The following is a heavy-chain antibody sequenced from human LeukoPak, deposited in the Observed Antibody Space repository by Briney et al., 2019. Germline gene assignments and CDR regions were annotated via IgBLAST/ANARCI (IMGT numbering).Heavy chain of an antibody. J-gene: IGHJ4*02. V-gene: IGHV4-39*01. Sequence: PSETLSLTCTVSGGSISSSFYYWGWIRQPPGKGLEWIGSIYYSGSTYYNPSLKSRVTISVDTSKNQFSLKLRSVTAADTAVYYCALGLVTDYWGQGTLVAVSS. CDR1: GGSISSSFYY. D-gene: IGHD3-9*01. CDR2: IYYSGST. CDR3: ALGLVTDY.